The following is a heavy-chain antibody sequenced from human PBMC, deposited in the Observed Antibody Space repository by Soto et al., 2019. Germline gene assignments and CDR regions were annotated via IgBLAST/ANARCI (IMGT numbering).Heavy chain of an antibody. D-gene: IGHD3-10*01. V-gene: IGHV3-30*18. Sequence: HPGVSLRLSCAASGFTFSSYGMHWVRQAPGKGQEWVAVISYDGSNKYYADSVKGRFTISRDNSKNTLYLQMNSMRAEDTAVYYCAKEDCYGSGSYYYYGMDVWGQGTTVTVSS. CDR1: GFTFSSYG. CDR2: ISYDGSNK. CDR3: AKEDCYGSGSYYYYGMDV. J-gene: IGHJ6*01.